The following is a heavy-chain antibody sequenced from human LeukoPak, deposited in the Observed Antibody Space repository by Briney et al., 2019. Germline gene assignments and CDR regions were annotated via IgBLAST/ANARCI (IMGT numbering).Heavy chain of an antibody. Sequence: ASVKVSCKASGYTFTGYYMHWVRQAPGQGLEWMGWINPNSGGTNYAQKFQGGGTMTRDTSISTGYMELSRLRSDDTVVYYCARVSRGNCSSTSCYAGLFDYWGQGTLVIVSS. CDR1: GYTFTGYY. V-gene: IGHV1-2*02. CDR3: ARVSRGNCSSTSCYAGLFDY. CDR2: INPNSGGT. D-gene: IGHD2-2*01. J-gene: IGHJ4*02.